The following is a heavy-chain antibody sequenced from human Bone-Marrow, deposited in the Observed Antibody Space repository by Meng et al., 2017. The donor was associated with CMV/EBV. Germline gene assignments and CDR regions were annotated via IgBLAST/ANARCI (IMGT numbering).Heavy chain of an antibody. V-gene: IGHV3-23*01. CDR3: AKKYYDFWSGYYPDY. Sequence: GESLKISCAASGFTFDDYAMHWVRQAPGKGLEWVSAISGSGGSTYYADSVKGRFTISRDNSKNTLYLQMNSLRAEDTAVYYCAKKYYDFWSGYYPDYWGQGTLVTVSS. CDR2: ISGSGGST. CDR1: GFTFDDYA. D-gene: IGHD3-3*01. J-gene: IGHJ4*02.